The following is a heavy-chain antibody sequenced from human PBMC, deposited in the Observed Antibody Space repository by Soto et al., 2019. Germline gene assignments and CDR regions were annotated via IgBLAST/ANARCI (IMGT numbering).Heavy chain of an antibody. D-gene: IGHD3-9*01. V-gene: IGHV3-7*01. CDR1: GFTFSSYW. J-gene: IGHJ4*02. CDR3: ARGRTGYYFDY. CDR2: IKQDGSEK. Sequence: GGSLRLYCAASGFTFSSYWMSWVRQAPGKGLEWVANIKQDGSEKYYVDSVKGRFTISRDNAKNSLYLQMNSLRAEDTAVYYCARGRTGYYFDYWGQGTLVTVSS.